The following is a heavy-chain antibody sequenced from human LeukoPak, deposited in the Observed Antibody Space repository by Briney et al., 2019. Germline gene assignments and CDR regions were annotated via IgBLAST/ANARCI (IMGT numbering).Heavy chain of an antibody. CDR3: ATSSDD. J-gene: IGHJ4*02. V-gene: IGHV3-53*01. Sequence: GGSLRLSCEASGFTFYTFWMSWVRQAPGKGLEWVSVIYSGGSTYYADSVKGRFTISRDNSKNTLYLQMNSLRAEDTAVYYCATSSDDWGQGTLVTVSS. CDR2: IYSGGST. D-gene: IGHD2-2*01. CDR1: GFTFYTFW.